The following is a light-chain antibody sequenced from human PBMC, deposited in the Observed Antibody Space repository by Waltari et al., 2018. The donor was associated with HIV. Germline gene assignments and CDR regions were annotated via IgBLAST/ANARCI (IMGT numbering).Light chain of an antibody. CDR3: QQYGSARRT. V-gene: IGKV3-20*01. Sequence: EIVLTQSPRTLSLSPGERATLPCRASQSVAGNALAWYQHKPGQAPRLLIFGASSRVTGIPDRFSGSGSGTDFSLTISRLQPEDFAVYYCQQYGSARRTFGGGTKVESK. J-gene: IGKJ4*01. CDR2: GAS. CDR1: QSVAGNA.